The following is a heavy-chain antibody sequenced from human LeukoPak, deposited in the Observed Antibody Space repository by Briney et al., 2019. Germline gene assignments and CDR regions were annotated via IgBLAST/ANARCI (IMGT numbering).Heavy chain of an antibody. CDR2: MNPNSGGT. D-gene: IGHD3-10*01. V-gene: IGHV1-2*02. J-gene: IGHJ4*02. CDR3: ARDYGSGSYYNLDY. Sequence: ASVKVSCKASGYTFTSYDINWVRQATGQGLEWMGWMNPNSGGTNYAQKFQGRVTMTRDTSISTAYMELSRLRSDDTAVYYCARDYGSGSYYNLDYWGQGTLVTVSS. CDR1: GYTFTSYD.